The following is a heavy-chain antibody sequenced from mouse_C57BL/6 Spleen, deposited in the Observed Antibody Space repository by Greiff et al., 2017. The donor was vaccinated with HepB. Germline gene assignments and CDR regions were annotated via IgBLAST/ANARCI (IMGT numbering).Heavy chain of an antibody. Sequence: EVKLVESGEGLVKPGGSLKLSCAASGFTFSSYAMSWVRQTPEKRLEWVAYISSGGDYIYYADTVKGRFTISRDNARNTLYLQMSSLKSEDTAMYYCTGYGYEGAMDYWGQGTSVTVSS. CDR3: TGYGYEGAMDY. V-gene: IGHV5-9-1*02. CDR1: GFTFSSYA. D-gene: IGHD2-2*01. CDR2: ISSGGDYI. J-gene: IGHJ4*01.